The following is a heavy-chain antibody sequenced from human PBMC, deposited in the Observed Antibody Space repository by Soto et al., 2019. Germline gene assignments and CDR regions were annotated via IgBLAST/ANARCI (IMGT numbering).Heavy chain of an antibody. CDR3: SRVPGP. V-gene: IGHV4-30-2*01. Sequence: TLSLTCNVSGDSISRGGYYWSWVRQPPGKGLEWIGYIYYSGSTYYNPSLKSRVTISVDRSKNQFSLKLSSVAAAHTAVYYCSRVPGPWGQGTLVTVSS. CDR2: IYYSGST. CDR1: GDSISRGGYY. J-gene: IGHJ5*02.